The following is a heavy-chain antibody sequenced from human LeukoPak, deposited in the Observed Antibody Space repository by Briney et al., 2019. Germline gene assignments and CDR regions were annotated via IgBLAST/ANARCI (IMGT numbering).Heavy chain of an antibody. CDR3: AKGSGYTSNFFDY. CDR2: ISYDGSNK. CDR1: GFTFSTYE. Sequence: GGSLRLSCAASGFTFSTYEMNWVRQAPGKGLEWVAVISYDGSNKYYADSVKGRFSISRDNSKNTLYLQMNSLRGEDTAVYHCAKGSGYTSNFFDYWGQGTLVTVSS. D-gene: IGHD6-13*01. J-gene: IGHJ4*02. V-gene: IGHV3-30*18.